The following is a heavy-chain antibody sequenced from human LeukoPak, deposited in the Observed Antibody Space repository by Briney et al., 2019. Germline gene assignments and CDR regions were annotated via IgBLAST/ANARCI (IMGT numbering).Heavy chain of an antibody. D-gene: IGHD3-16*01. CDR3: SLGQAHGMDV. Sequence: HPGGSLRLPCAASGFTFSSYWMHWVRQAPGKGLMWVSRINSDGTSTSYADSVKGRFTNSRDNAKNTLYLQMNSLRAEDTAVYYCSLGQAHGMDVWGQGTTVTVSS. V-gene: IGHV3-74*01. CDR1: GFTFSSYW. CDR2: INSDGTST. J-gene: IGHJ6*02.